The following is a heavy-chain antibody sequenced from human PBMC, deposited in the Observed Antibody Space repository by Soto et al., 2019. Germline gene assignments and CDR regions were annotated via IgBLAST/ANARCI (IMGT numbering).Heavy chain of an antibody. V-gene: IGHV1-69*01. Sequence: QVQLVQSGAEVKKPGSSVKLSCKASGGTFSSYAISWVRQAPGQGLEWMGGIIPIPGTANYAQKFQGRVTITADESTSTAYMALSSLRSEDTAVYYGARSQGSSTSLEIYYYYYYGMDVWGQGTTVTVSS. CDR1: GGTFSSYA. CDR3: ARSQGSSTSLEIYYYYYYGMDV. J-gene: IGHJ6*02. CDR2: IIPIPGTA. D-gene: IGHD2-2*01.